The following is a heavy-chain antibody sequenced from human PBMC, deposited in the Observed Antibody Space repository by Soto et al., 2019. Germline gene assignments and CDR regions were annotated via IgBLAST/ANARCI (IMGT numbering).Heavy chain of an antibody. D-gene: IGHD1-20*01. V-gene: IGHV1-24*01. J-gene: IGHJ6*02. CDR2: FDPEDGET. CDR1: GYTLTELS. CDR3: ATTLQFRYNWNYYYGMDV. Sequence: GASVKVSCKVSGYTLTELSMHWVRQAPGKGLEWMGGFDPEDGETIYAQKFQGRVTMTEDTSTDTAYMELSSLRSEDTAVYYCATTLQFRYNWNYYYGMDVWGQGTTVTVSS.